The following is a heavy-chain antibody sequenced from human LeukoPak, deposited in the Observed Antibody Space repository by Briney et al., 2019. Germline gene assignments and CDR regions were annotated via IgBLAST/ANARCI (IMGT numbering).Heavy chain of an antibody. V-gene: IGHV3-30*03. CDR2: LSYDGSNK. CDR1: GFTFSGYS. D-gene: IGHD5-12*01. Sequence: GGSLRLSFEASGFTFSGYSMHWVRQAPGKGLERVAVLSYDGSNKYDADSVRGRFTVSSDSSKNTLYLQMNILRPEETAVYYCARDREGYRRLDWGRGTLATVSS. J-gene: IGHJ4*02. CDR3: ARDREGYRRLD.